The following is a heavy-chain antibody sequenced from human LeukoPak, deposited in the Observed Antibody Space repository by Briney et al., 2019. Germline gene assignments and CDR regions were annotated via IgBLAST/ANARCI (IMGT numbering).Heavy chain of an antibody. J-gene: IGHJ4*02. Sequence: SGGSLRLSCAASGFAFNTYAMHWVRQAPGQGLEWVALIWHDGSHKFYSNSVRGQFTISRDNSKNTVSLQMKNPGSEDTAVYYCAGGIFGSGSYPDLWGQGTLVTVSS. D-gene: IGHD3-10*01. CDR3: AGGIFGSGSYPDL. CDR1: GFAFNTYA. V-gene: IGHV3-33*01. CDR2: IWHDGSHK.